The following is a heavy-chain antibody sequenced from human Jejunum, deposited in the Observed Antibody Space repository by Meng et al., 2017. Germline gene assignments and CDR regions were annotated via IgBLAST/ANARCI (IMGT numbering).Heavy chain of an antibody. Sequence: QVQLVESGGGVVQPGGSLRLSCAASGFTFRNYAMHWVRQAPGKGLGWVAVISHDESNKYYADSVKGRFTISRDTSKNTLFLQMSSLRPEDTAVYYCARDGQLDNWGQGTLVTVSS. CDR1: GFTFRNYA. CDR2: ISHDESNK. D-gene: IGHD6-6*01. J-gene: IGHJ4*02. CDR3: ARDGQLDN. V-gene: IGHV3-30-3*01.